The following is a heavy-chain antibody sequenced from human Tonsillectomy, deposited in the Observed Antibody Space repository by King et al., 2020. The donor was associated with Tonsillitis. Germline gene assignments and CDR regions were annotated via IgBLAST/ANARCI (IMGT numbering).Heavy chain of an antibody. D-gene: IGHD3-10*01. CDR1: GFTFSNYW. CDR2: INPDGSYT. J-gene: IGHJ4*02. Sequence: VQLVESGGGSAQPGGSLRLSCAASGFTFSNYWMHWARQAPGKGLEWVSRINPDGSYTNYVDSVKGRFTISRDNAKNTLYMQMNSLRAEDTALYYCVGEGFAELWGQGTLVTVSS. CDR3: VGEGFAEL. V-gene: IGHV3-74*01.